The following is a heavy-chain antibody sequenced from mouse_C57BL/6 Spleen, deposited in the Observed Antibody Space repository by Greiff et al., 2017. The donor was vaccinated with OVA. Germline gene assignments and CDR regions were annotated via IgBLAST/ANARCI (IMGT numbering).Heavy chain of an antibody. CDR3: AREEIYYDYDWFAY. Sequence: EVQLQQSGPELVKPGASVKISCKASGYTFTDYYMNWVKQSHGKSLEWIGDINPNNGGTSYNQKFKGKATLTVDKSSSTDYMELRSLTSEDSAVYYCAREEIYYDYDWFAYWGQGTLVTVSA. D-gene: IGHD2-4*01. J-gene: IGHJ3*01. V-gene: IGHV1-26*01. CDR2: INPNNGGT. CDR1: GYTFTDYY.